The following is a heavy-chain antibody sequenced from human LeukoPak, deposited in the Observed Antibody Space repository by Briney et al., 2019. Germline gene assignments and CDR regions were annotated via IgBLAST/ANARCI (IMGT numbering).Heavy chain of an antibody. Sequence: GASVKVSCKASGYTFTDYYMHWVRQAPGQGLEWMGWINPNSGGTNYAQKFQGRVTMTRDTSISTAYMELSRLRSDDTAVYYCATAWVVIFAFDIWGQGTMVTVSS. CDR1: GYTFTDYY. V-gene: IGHV1-2*02. D-gene: IGHD3-22*01. J-gene: IGHJ3*02. CDR3: ATAWVVIFAFDI. CDR2: INPNSGGT.